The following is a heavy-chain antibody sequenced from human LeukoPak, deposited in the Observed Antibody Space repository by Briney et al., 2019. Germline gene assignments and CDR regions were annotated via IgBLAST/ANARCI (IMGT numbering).Heavy chain of an antibody. V-gene: IGHV1-69*04. D-gene: IGHD3-10*01. CDR2: IIPIFGIA. CDR1: GGTFSSYA. J-gene: IGHJ4*02. Sequence: SVKVSCKASGGTFSSYAINWVRQAPGQGLEWMGRIIPIFGIANYAQKFQGRVTITADKSTSTAYMELSSLRSEDTAVYYCARGPESGAPDYWGQGTLVTVSS. CDR3: ARGPESGAPDY.